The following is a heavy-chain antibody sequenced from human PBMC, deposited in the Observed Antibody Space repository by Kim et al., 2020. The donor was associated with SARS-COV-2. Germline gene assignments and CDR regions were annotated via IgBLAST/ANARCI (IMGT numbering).Heavy chain of an antibody. Sequence: ASVKVSCKSSGYSFANYGITWVRQAPGQGLEWMGWISTYNGNTNYAQKFQGRVTMTTDTSTSTAYMELRGLRSDDTAVYYCARIGSSGWSHRREFDYWGQGTLVTVSS. J-gene: IGHJ4*02. CDR3: ARIGSSGWSHRREFDY. CDR1: GYSFANYG. V-gene: IGHV1-18*04. CDR2: ISTYNGNT. D-gene: IGHD6-19*01.